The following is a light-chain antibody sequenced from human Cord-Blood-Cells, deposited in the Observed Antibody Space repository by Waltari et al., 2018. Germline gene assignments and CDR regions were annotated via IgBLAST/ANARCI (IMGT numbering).Light chain of an antibody. V-gene: IGLV2-14*01. CDR1: SSAVGGYNS. CDR3: SSYTSSSTLYV. J-gene: IGLJ1*01. Sequence: QSALTQPASVSGSPGQSITISCTGTSSAVGGYNSVSWYQQHPGKAPKLMIYDVSNRPSGVSNRFSGSKSGNTASLTISGLQAEDEADYYCSSYTSSSTLYVFGTGTKVTVL. CDR2: DVS.